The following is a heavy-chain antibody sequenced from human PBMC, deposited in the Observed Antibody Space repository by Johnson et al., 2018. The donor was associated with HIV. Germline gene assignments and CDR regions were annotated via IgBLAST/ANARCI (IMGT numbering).Heavy chain of an antibody. CDR1: GFTFSTYV. J-gene: IGHJ3*02. V-gene: IGHV3-30*18. Sequence: VQLVESGGGVVQPGRSLRLSCAASGFTFSTYVMHWVRQAPGKGLEWVAVISYDGSNKYYADSVKGRFTISRDNSKNTLYLQMNSLRAEDTAVYYCAKDQERLLWFGTGGIWGQGTMVTVSS. CDR2: ISYDGSNK. D-gene: IGHD3-10*01. CDR3: AKDQERLLWFGTGGI.